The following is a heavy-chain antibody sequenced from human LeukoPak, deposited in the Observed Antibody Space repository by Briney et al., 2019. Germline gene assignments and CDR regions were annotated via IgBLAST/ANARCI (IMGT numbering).Heavy chain of an antibody. J-gene: IGHJ3*02. V-gene: IGHV3-23*01. CDR1: GFTFSNYA. CDR2: ISGSGASI. D-gene: IGHD1-1*01. Sequence: PTGGSLRLSCATSGFTFSNYAMSWVRQAPGKALEWVSTISGSGASIYYADSVKGRFTISRDNSRDTLYLHMKTLSPEDTAVYYCGKNTRYNWNDDAFDIWGQGTVVTVSS. CDR3: GKNTRYNWNDDAFDI.